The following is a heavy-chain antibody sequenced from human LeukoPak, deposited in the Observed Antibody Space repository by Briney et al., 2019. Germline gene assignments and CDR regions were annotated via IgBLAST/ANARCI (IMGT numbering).Heavy chain of an antibody. CDR3: ARIRGYSYGDFDY. D-gene: IGHD5-18*01. J-gene: IGHJ4*02. CDR2: IYYSGGT. CDR1: GYSISSGYY. V-gene: IGHV4-38-2*02. Sequence: SEILSLTCTVSGYSISSGYYWGWIRQPPGKGLEWIGSIYYSGGTYYNPSLKSRVTISVDTSKNQFSLKLSSVTAADTAVYYCARIRGYSYGDFDYWGQGTLVTVSS.